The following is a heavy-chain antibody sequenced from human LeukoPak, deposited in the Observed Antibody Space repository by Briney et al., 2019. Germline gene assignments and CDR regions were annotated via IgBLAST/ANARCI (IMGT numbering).Heavy chain of an antibody. D-gene: IGHD1-26*01. CDR1: GFTFSDYY. Sequence: GGSLRLSCAASGFTFSDYYMSWIRQAPGKGLEWVSYISSSGSTIYYADSVKGRFTISRDNAKNSLYLQMNSLRAEDTAVYYCARDEWELPLLAFDYWGQGTLVTVSS. CDR2: ISSSGSTI. V-gene: IGHV3-11*01. J-gene: IGHJ4*02. CDR3: ARDEWELPLLAFDY.